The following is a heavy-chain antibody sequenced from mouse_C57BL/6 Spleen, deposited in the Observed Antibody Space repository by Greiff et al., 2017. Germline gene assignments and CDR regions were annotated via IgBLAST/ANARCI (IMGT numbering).Heavy chain of an antibody. CDR1: GYAFSSSW. CDR2: IYPGDGDT. CDR3: ASHYYGSSWYFDV. V-gene: IGHV1-82*01. D-gene: IGHD1-1*01. J-gene: IGHJ1*03. Sequence: VMLVESGPELVKPGASVKISCKASGYAFSSSWMNWVKQRPGKGLEWIGRIYPGDGDTNYNGKFKGKATLTADKSSSTAYMQLSSLTSEDSAVYFCASHYYGSSWYFDVWGTGTTVTVSS.